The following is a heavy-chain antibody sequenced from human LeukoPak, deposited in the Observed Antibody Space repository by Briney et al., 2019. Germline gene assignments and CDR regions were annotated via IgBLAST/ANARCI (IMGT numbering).Heavy chain of an antibody. CDR3: ARSLWFGELSRGIDYYYMDV. Sequence: ASVKVSCKASGYTFTSYGISWVRQAPGQGLEWMGWISAYNGNTNYAQKLQGRVTMTTDTSTSTAYMELRSLRSDDTAVYYCARSLWFGELSRGIDYYYMDVWGKGTTVTVSS. CDR1: GYTFTSYG. CDR2: ISAYNGNT. D-gene: IGHD3-10*01. V-gene: IGHV1-18*01. J-gene: IGHJ6*03.